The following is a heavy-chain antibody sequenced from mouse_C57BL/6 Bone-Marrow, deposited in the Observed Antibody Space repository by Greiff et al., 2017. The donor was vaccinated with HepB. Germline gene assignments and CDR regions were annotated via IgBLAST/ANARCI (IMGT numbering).Heavy chain of an antibody. Sequence: EVKLMESGPGLVKPSQSLSLTCSVTGYSITSGYYWNWIRQFPGNKLEWMGYISYDGSNNYNPSLKNRISITRDTSKNQFFLKLNSVTTEDAATYYCAREGRTGVAEAMDYWGQGTSVTVSS. CDR2: ISYDGSN. CDR3: AREGRTGVAEAMDY. D-gene: IGHD1-1*01. V-gene: IGHV3-6*01. CDR1: GYSITSGYY. J-gene: IGHJ4*01.